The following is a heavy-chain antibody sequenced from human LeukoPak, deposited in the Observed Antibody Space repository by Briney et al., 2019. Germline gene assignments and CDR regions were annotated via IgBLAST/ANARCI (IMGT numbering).Heavy chain of an antibody. J-gene: IGHJ5*02. CDR1: GFTFSSYE. CDR3: ARDRGYYYGSGSLIWFDP. Sequence: PGGSLRLSCAASGFTFSSYEMNCVRQAPGKGLEWVSYISSSGSTIYYADSVKGRFTISRDNAKNSLYLQMNSLRAEDTAVYYLARDRGYYYGSGSLIWFDPWGQGTLVTVSS. D-gene: IGHD3-10*01. V-gene: IGHV3-48*03. CDR2: ISSSGSTI.